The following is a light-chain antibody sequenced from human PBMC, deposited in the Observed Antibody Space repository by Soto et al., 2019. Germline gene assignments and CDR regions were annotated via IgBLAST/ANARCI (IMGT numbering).Light chain of an antibody. CDR2: KAS. J-gene: IGKJ1*01. CDR1: QSISNW. Sequence: DIQMTQSTSTLSASVGDRVTITCRASQSISNWLAWYQQKPGKAPKLLIYKASSLESGVPSRFSGSGSGTEFTRTISSLQPDDFATYYCQQYNSYSRWTFGQGTKVEIK. CDR3: QQYNSYSRWT. V-gene: IGKV1-5*03.